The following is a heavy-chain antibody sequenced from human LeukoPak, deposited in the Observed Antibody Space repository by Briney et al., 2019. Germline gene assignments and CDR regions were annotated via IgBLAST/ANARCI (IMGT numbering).Heavy chain of an antibody. CDR3: ARVLSHYGDYGY. V-gene: IGHV4-39*07. CDR2: IYYSGST. Sequence: SETLSLTCTVSGVSISSSSYYWGWLRQPPGKGLEWIGSIYYSGSTYYNPSLKSRVTISVDTSKNQFSLKLSSVTAADTAVYYCARVLSHYGDYGYWGQGTLVTVSS. CDR1: GVSISSSSYY. D-gene: IGHD4-17*01. J-gene: IGHJ4*02.